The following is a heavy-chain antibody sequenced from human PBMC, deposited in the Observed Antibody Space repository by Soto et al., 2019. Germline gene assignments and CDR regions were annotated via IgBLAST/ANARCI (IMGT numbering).Heavy chain of an antibody. Sequence: QVQLVQSGAEVKKPGSSVKVSCKASGGTFSSYAISWVRQAPGQGLEWMGGIIPIFGTANYAQKFQGRVTITADESTSTAYMERSSLRSEDTAVYDCARDLGGGTTYNWFDTWGQGTLVTVSS. J-gene: IGHJ5*02. V-gene: IGHV1-69*01. CDR1: GGTFSSYA. D-gene: IGHD1-1*01. CDR2: IIPIFGTA. CDR3: ARDLGGGTTYNWFDT.